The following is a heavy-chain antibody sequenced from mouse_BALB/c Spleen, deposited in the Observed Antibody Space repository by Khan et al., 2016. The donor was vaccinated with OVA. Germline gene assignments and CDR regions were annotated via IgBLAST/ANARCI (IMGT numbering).Heavy chain of an antibody. D-gene: IGHD2-2*01. CDR2: IDPFSGGT. J-gene: IGHJ3*01. CDR3: TRHGYVAWFTY. CDR1: GYSFTSYY. Sequence: EVQLQQSGPELMKPGASVKISCKASGYSFTSYYIHWVMQSHGKSLEWIGYIDPFSGGTTYNQKFKGKATLNVDKSSSTAYIHLSSLTSEDSAVDYCTRHGYVAWFTYWGQGTLVTVSA. V-gene: IGHV1S135*01.